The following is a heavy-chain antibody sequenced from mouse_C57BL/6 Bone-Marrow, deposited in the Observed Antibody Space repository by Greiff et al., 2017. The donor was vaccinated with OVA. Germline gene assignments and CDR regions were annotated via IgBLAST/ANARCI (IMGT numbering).Heavy chain of an antibody. CDR3: VSYGYDDWYFDV. CDR1: GYAFSSSW. V-gene: IGHV1-82*01. CDR2: IYPGDGDT. D-gene: IGHD2-2*01. Sequence: VQLQQSGPELVKPGASVKISCKASGYAFSSSWMNWVKQRPGKGLEWIGRIYPGDGDTNYNGKFKGKATLTADKSSSTAYMQLSSLTSEDSEVYFCVSYGYDDWYFDVWGTGTTVTVSS. J-gene: IGHJ1*03.